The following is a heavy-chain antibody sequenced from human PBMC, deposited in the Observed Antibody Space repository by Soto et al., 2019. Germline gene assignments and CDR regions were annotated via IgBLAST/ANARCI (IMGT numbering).Heavy chain of an antibody. Sequence: SETLSLTCTVSGGSISSGDYYWSWIRQPPGKGLEWIGYIYYSGSTYYNPSLKSQVTISVDTSKNQFSLKLSSVTAADTAVYYCARESGNYDFWSGYYPPYYYYGMDVWGQGTTVTVSS. J-gene: IGHJ6*02. CDR1: GGSISSGDYY. D-gene: IGHD3-3*01. CDR3: ARESGNYDFWSGYYPPYYYYGMDV. V-gene: IGHV4-30-4*01. CDR2: IYYSGST.